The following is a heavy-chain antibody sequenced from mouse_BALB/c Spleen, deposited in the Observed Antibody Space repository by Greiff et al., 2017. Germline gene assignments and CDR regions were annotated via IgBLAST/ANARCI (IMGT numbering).Heavy chain of an antibody. CDR3: NAYEVAWFAY. CDR2: IDPENGDT. Sequence: VQLQQSGAELVRSGASVKLSCTASGFNIKDYYMHWVKQRPEQGLEWIGWIDPENGDTEYAPKFQGKATMTADTSSNTAYLQLSSLTSEDTAVYYCNAYEVAWFAYWGQGTLGTVSA. D-gene: IGHD2-12*01. J-gene: IGHJ3*01. CDR1: GFNIKDYY. V-gene: IGHV14-4*02.